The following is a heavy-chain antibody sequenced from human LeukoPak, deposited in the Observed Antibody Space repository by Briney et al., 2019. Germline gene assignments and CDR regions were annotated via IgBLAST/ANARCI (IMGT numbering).Heavy chain of an antibody. J-gene: IGHJ4*02. Sequence: PGGSLRLSCAVSGFTFSSYWMSWVRQAPGKGLEWVANIKQDGSDKYYVDSVKGRFTISRDNAKNSLYLQMNSLRVEDTSVYYCARGRYVSGWYPDYIDFWGQGTLVTVSS. CDR1: GFTFSSYW. V-gene: IGHV3-7*01. CDR2: IKQDGSDK. CDR3: ARGRYVSGWYPDYIDF. D-gene: IGHD6-19*01.